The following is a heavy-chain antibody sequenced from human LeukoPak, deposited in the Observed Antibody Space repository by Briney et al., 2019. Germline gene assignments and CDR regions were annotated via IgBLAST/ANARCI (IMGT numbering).Heavy chain of an antibody. D-gene: IGHD3-3*01. CDR2: IYYSGST. CDR1: GGSISSYY. J-gene: IGHJ5*02. CDR3: ARFGAIYDFWSGYYYNWFDP. V-gene: IGHV4-59*01. Sequence: SETLSLTCTVSGGSISSYYWSWIRQPPGKGLEWIGYIYYSGSTNYNPSLKSRVTISVDTSKNQFSLKLSSVTAADTAVYYCARFGAIYDFWSGYYYNWFDPWGQGTLVTVSS.